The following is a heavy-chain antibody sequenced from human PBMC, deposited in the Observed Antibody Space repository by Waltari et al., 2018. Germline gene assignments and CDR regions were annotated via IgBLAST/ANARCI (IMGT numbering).Heavy chain of an antibody. V-gene: IGHV3-23*01. CDR3: AKDGSHIVVVTASDY. CDR1: GFTFSSYA. CDR2: ISVSGGST. J-gene: IGHJ4*02. D-gene: IGHD2-21*02. Sequence: EVQLLESGGGLVQPGGSLRLSCAASGFTFSSYAMSWVRQAPGKGLEWVSAISVSGGSTYYAYSLKGRFTISRDNSKNTLYLQMNSLRAEDTAVYYCAKDGSHIVVVTASDYWGQGTLVTVSS.